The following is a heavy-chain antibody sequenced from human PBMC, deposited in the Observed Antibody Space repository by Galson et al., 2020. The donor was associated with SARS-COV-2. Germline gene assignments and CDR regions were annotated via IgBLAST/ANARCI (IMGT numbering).Heavy chain of an antibody. Sequence: ASVKVSCKASGYSFTTYNIHWVRQAPGQGFEWLGVINPSGGSTSFAQKFQGRVSMTEETSTSTVSLELSGLTSEDTAVYYCVTERTRRRMGANRSNWFDPWGQGTLVTVAS. CDR2: INPSGGST. J-gene: IGHJ5*02. D-gene: IGHD1-26*01. CDR3: VTERTRRRMGANRSNWFDP. V-gene: IGHV1-46*01. CDR1: GYSFTTYN.